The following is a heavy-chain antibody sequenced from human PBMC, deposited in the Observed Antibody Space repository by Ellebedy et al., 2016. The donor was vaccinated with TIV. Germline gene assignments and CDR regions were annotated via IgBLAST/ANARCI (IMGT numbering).Heavy chain of an antibody. CDR3: ARGRGIAVLHFDY. Sequence: SVKVSXKASGGTFSSYAISWVRQAPGQGLEWMGGIIPIFGTANYAQKFQGRVTITADESTSTAYMELSSLRSEDTAVYYCARGRGIAVLHFDYWGQGTLVTVSS. D-gene: IGHD6-19*01. CDR2: IIPIFGTA. CDR1: GGTFSSYA. J-gene: IGHJ4*02. V-gene: IGHV1-69*13.